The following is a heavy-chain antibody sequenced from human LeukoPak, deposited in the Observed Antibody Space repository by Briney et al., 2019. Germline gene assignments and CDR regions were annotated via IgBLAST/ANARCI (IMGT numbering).Heavy chain of an antibody. CDR2: IRHDGNEE. CDR3: ARWGIIGHDAFDI. Sequence: PGGSLRLSCAASGFIFSKYGMHWVRQTPGRGLEWLALIRHDGNEEWYVDSVRGRFTISRDNSKNTVFLQMNSLRADDTAVYYCARWGIIGHDAFDIWGQGTMVTVSS. J-gene: IGHJ3*02. V-gene: IGHV3-33*01. CDR1: GFIFSKYG. D-gene: IGHD2/OR15-2a*01.